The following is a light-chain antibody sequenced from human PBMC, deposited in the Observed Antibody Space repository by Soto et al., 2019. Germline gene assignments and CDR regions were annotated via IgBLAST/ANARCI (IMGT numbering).Light chain of an antibody. CDR3: QSYDSSLSGSNVV. V-gene: IGLV1-40*01. Sequence: QSVLTQPPSVSGAPGQRVTISCTGSSSNIGSGYDVHWYQQLPGTAPRLLVYGNSNRLSGVPDRFSGSKSGTSASLAITGLQAEDEADYYCQSYDSSLSGSNVVFGGGTKVTVL. CDR1: SSNIGSGYD. J-gene: IGLJ2*01. CDR2: GNS.